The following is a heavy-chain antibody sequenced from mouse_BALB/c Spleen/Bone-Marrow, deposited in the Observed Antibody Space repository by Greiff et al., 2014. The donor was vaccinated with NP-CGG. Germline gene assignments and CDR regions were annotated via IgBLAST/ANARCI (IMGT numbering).Heavy chain of an antibody. CDR2: INSGSGGT. CDR1: GYAFTNYF. Sequence: VQLQQSGAELVRPGTSVKVSCKGSGYAFTNYFIEWVKQRPGQGLEWIGVINSGSGGTKYNEKFKGKATLTADKSSSTAYMQLSSLTSDGSAVYFWARAITDAMDYWGQGTSVTVSS. J-gene: IGHJ4*01. CDR3: ARAITDAMDY. D-gene: IGHD2-4*01. V-gene: IGHV1-54*01.